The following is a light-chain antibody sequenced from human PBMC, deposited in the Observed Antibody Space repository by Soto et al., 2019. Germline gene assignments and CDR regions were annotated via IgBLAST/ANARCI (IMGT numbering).Light chain of an antibody. CDR2: DVS. CDR1: SSDVGGYNY. Sequence: QSVLTQPASVSGSPGQSITTSCTATSSDVGGYNYVSWYQQHPGKAPELMIYDVSNRPSGVSNRCSGSKSGNTASLTISGLQDEDEADYYCSSYTSSSTPVFGGGTKVTVL. V-gene: IGLV2-14*01. J-gene: IGLJ2*01. CDR3: SSYTSSSTPV.